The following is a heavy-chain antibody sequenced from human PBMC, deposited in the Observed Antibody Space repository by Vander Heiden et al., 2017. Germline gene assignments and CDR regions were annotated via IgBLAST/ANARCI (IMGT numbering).Heavy chain of an antibody. CDR2: ISYDGSNK. J-gene: IGHJ4*02. V-gene: IGHV3-30*04. D-gene: IGHD6-19*01. CDR1: GLTFSSYA. Sequence: QVQLVESGGGVVHPGRSLRLPCAAPGLTFSSYAMHWVRQSPGKGLEWVAIISYDGSNKYYADSVKGRFTISRDNSKDTLYLQMNSLRVVDTAVYYCARVMARGHNSGWYMGVDYWGQGTLVTVSS. CDR3: ARVMARGHNSGWYMGVDY.